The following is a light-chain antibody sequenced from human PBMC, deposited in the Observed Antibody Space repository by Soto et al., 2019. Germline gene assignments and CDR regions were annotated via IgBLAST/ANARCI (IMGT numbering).Light chain of an antibody. CDR3: SSYTSGSTFYV. V-gene: IGLV2-14*01. CDR2: DVS. CDR1: SSDIGGYNY. Sequence: QSALTQPASVSGSPGQSITIPCTGTSSDIGGYNYVSWFQQHPGKAPKLMISDVSNRPSGVSNRFSGSKSGNTASLTISGLQAEDEADYYCSSYTSGSTFYVFGTGTKVTVL. J-gene: IGLJ1*01.